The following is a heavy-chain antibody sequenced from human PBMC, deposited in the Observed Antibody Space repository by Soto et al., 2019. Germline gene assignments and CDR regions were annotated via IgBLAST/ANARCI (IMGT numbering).Heavy chain of an antibody. CDR3: ARGRLISLYYFDY. J-gene: IGHJ4*02. CDR1: GFTFSNYD. D-gene: IGHD2-15*01. V-gene: IGHV3-13*01. CDR2: IGTAGDT. Sequence: EVQLVESGGGLVQPVGSLRLSCAASGFTFSNYDMHWVRQVTGKGLEWVSTIGTAGDTYYPGSVKGRFTISRENAKNSLYLQMNSLRAEDTAVYYCARGRLISLYYFDYWGQGTWSPSPQ.